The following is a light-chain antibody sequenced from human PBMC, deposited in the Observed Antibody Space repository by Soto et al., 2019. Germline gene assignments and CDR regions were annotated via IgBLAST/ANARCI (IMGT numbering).Light chain of an antibody. CDR2: KAS. J-gene: IGKJ1*01. V-gene: IGKV1-5*03. Sequence: DIQMTQSPSTLSASVGDRVTITCRASQSISYWLAWYQQKPGKAPNLLIYKASSLESGVPSRFSGSGSGTEFTLTISSLQPEDFATYYCQQYNNYCTFGQGTKVEIK. CDR3: QQYNNYCT. CDR1: QSISYW.